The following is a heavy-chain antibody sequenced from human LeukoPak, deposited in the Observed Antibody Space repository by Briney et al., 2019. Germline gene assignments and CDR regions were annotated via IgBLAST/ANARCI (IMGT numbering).Heavy chain of an antibody. V-gene: IGHV3-30-3*01. CDR2: ISYDGTIK. Sequence: GGSLRLSCAASGFTFSRYAMHWVRQAPGKGLEWVAPISYDGTIKYYADSVKGRFTISRDNSRNTLYLQMNSLRAEDTAMYYCARDEATIVVWFDPWGQGTLVTVSS. J-gene: IGHJ5*02. D-gene: IGHD2-2*01. CDR3: ARDEATIVVWFDP. CDR1: GFTFSRYA.